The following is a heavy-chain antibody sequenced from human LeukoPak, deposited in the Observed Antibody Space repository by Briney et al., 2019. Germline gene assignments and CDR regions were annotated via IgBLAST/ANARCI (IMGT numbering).Heavy chain of an antibody. Sequence: SETLSLTCNVSGDYITTTNYYWAWIRQPPGEGLEWIASIFYSGNTYYNPSLKSRVIISMDTSRKQISLKLTSVTATDTALYYCARRSRLYKHETTGYHDSWGQGTLVTVSS. D-gene: IGHD3-9*01. CDR1: GDYITTTNYY. J-gene: IGHJ4*02. CDR2: IFYSGNT. CDR3: ARRSRLYKHETTGYHDS. V-gene: IGHV4-39*01.